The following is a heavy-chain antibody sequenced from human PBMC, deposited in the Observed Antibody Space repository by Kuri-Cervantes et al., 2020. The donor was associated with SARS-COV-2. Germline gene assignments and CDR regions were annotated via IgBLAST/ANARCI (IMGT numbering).Heavy chain of an antibody. D-gene: IGHD3-22*01. CDR3: AIDHLPQTYYYDSSGSHAFDI. V-gene: IGHV4-61*01. Sequence: CTVSGGSVSSRSYYWSWIRQTPGKGLEWTGYIIYSGRTNYNPYLKSRVTISVDTTKNQFSLKLGSVTSAYTAVYYFAIDHLPQTYYYDSSGSHAFDIWGQGTMVTVSS. J-gene: IGHJ3*02. CDR2: IIYSGRT. CDR1: GGSVSSRSYY.